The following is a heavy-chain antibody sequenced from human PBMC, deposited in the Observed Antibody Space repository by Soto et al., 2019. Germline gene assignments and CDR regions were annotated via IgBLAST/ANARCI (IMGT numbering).Heavy chain of an antibody. D-gene: IGHD2-15*01. CDR2: LWYDGSNK. V-gene: IGHV3-33*01. Sequence: QVQLVESGGGVGHPWRSLRLYCASSGFTFSSYGMHWVRQAPGTGLEWGAVLWYDGSNKYYADSVKGRFTISRDNSKKTLYLQMNSMRAEDTAVYYCARDADIVVVVAAYLDYWGQGTLVTVSS. CDR3: ARDADIVVVVAAYLDY. CDR1: GFTFSSYG. J-gene: IGHJ4*02.